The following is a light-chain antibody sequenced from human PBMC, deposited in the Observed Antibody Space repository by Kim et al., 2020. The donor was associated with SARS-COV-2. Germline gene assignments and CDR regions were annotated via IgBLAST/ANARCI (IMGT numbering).Light chain of an antibody. CDR1: QSISSY. V-gene: IGKV1-39*01. J-gene: IGKJ4*01. CDR2: AAS. Sequence: SVGDRVTITCRASQSISSYLNWYQQKPGKAPKLLIYAASSLQSGVPSRFSGSGSGTDFTLTISSLQPEDFATYYCQQSYSTPQLTFGGGTKVDI. CDR3: QQSYSTPQLT.